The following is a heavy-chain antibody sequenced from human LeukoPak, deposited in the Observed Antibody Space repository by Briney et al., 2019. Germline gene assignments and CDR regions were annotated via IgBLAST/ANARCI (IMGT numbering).Heavy chain of an antibody. V-gene: IGHV4-4*07. J-gene: IGHJ6*03. CDR2: INSRGST. CDR3: ARDSEGWASAHYYYYMDV. Sequence: PSETLSLTCTVSGGSISSDYWSWIRQPAGKGLDWIGRINSRGSTKYNPSLKSRVTLSIDTSKNQFSLRLTSVTAAATAVYYCARDSEGWASAHYYYYMDVWGNGTTVTVSS. D-gene: IGHD3-16*01. CDR1: GGSISSDY.